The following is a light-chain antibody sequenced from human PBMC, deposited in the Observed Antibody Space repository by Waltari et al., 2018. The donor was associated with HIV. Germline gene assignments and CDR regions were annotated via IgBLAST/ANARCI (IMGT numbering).Light chain of an antibody. CDR3: QQTFSPPRT. J-gene: IGKJ3*01. V-gene: IGKV1-39*01. CDR2: HAS. Sequence: DINMTQSPSYLSASVGDRVTITCRASQNIINYLNWYNQSPGKAPKLLIFHASALQNGVSSRFSGSGSGTEFTLSIAGLQPDDFGTYSCQQTFSPPRTFGPGT. CDR1: QNIINY.